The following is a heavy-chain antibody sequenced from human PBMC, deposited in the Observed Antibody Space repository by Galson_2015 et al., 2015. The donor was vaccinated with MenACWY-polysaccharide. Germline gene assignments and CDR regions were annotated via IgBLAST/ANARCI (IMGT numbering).Heavy chain of an antibody. Sequence: SLRLSCAASGFTFSSYAMSWVRQAPGKGLEWVSAVSADGGSTYYADSVKGRFTISRDNSKNTLYLQMNTLRAEDTAIYYCAKANSGGICTSGWACWFDPWGQGSLVIVSS. J-gene: IGHJ5*02. CDR2: VSADGGST. CDR1: GFTFSSYA. V-gene: IGHV3-23*01. CDR3: AKANSGGICTSGWACWFDP. D-gene: IGHD2-15*01.